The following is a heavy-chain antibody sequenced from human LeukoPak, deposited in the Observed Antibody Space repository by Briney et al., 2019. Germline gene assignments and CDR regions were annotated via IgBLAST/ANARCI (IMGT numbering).Heavy chain of an antibody. V-gene: IGHV3-23*01. D-gene: IGHD6-13*01. CDR3: AIFSSWYRRGWFDP. CDR2: ISGSGGST. Sequence: GGSLRLSCAASGFTFSSYGMSWVRQAPGKGLEWVSAISGSGGSTYYADSVKGRFAISRDNSKNTLYLQMNSLRAEDTAVYYCAIFSSWYRRGWFDPWGQGTLVTVSS. CDR1: GFTFSSYG. J-gene: IGHJ5*02.